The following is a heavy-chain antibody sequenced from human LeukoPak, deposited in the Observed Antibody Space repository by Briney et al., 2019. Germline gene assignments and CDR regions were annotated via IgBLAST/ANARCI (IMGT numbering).Heavy chain of an antibody. Sequence: SETLSLTCAVYGGSFSGYYWSWIRQPPGKGLEWIGEINHSGSTNYNPSLKSRVTISVDTSKKQFSLKLSSVTAADTAVYYCATGVDSSDSAFDIWGQGTMVTVSS. J-gene: IGHJ3*02. V-gene: IGHV4-34*01. CDR3: ATGVDSSDSAFDI. D-gene: IGHD3-22*01. CDR2: INHSGST. CDR1: GGSFSGYY.